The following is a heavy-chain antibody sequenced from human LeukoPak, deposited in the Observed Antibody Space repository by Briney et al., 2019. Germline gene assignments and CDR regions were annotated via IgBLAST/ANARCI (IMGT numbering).Heavy chain of an antibody. CDR3: ARRTAMVTFDY. Sequence: NTSETLSLTCTVSGGSISSYYWSWIRQPPGKGLEWIGYIYYSGSTNYNPSLKSRVTISVDTSKNQFSLKLSSVTAADTAVYYCARRTAMVTFDYWGQGTLVTVSS. D-gene: IGHD5-18*01. CDR2: IYYSGST. CDR1: GGSISSYY. J-gene: IGHJ4*02. V-gene: IGHV4-59*08.